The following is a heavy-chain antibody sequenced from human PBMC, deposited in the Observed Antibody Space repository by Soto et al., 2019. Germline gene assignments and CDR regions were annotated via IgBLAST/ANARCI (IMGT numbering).Heavy chain of an antibody. CDR1: GGTFSSYS. D-gene: IGHD6-25*01. CDR3: ARVGGISSYGMDV. Sequence: ASVKVSCKAPGGTFSSYSISWVLQAPGQGLEWMGGIIPIFGTANYAQKFQGRVTITADESTSTAYMELSSLRSEDTAVYYCARVGGISSYGMDVWGQGTTVTVSS. J-gene: IGHJ6*02. V-gene: IGHV1-69*13. CDR2: IIPIFGTA.